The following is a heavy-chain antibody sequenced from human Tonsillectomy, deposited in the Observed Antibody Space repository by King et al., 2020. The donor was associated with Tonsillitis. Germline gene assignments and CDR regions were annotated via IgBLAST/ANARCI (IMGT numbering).Heavy chain of an antibody. J-gene: IGHJ6*03. CDR3: ARDMYADPDAYMDV. D-gene: IGHD1-14*01. Sequence: VQLVESGGGVVQPGRSLRLSCAASGFTFRSHGMHWVRQAPGKGLEWVAVIWYDGSNKYHVDSVKGRFTISRDNSKNTLYLQMNSLRAEDTAVYYCARDMYADPDAYMDVWGKGTTVTVSS. CDR1: GFTFRSHG. V-gene: IGHV3-33*08. CDR2: IWYDGSNK.